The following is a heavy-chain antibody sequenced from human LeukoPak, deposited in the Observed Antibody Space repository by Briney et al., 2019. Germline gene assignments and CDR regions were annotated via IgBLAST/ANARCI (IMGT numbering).Heavy chain of an antibody. CDR1: AFSFSDYW. J-gene: IGHJ4*02. D-gene: IGHD6-19*01. CDR3: ARWNSGWEFDY. CDR2: IKQDGSEE. V-gene: IGHV3-7*05. Sequence: GGSLRLSCAASAFSFSDYWMTWVRQAPGKGLHWVAHIKQDGSEEYYVDSVKGRFTISRDNAKTSLYLQMNSLRAEDTAVYYCARWNSGWEFDYWGQGSLVPVTS.